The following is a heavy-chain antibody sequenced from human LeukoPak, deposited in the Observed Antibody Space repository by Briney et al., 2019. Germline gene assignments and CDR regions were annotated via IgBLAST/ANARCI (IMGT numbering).Heavy chain of an antibody. D-gene: IGHD5-18*01. Sequence: PGGSLKLSCAASGFTVSSSYMSWVRQAPGKGLEWVSLIYSGSSTYYAASVKGRFTISRDNSKNTLYLQMNSLRPEDTAVYYCAKGYNYAYEYWGQGTLVTVSS. CDR3: AKGYNYAYEY. CDR1: GFTVSSSY. J-gene: IGHJ4*02. V-gene: IGHV3-53*01. CDR2: IYSGSST.